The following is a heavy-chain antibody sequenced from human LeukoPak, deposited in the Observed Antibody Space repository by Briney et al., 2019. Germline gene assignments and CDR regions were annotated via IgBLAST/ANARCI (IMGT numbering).Heavy chain of an antibody. Sequence: GGSLRLSCAAFGFTFSSYAMSWVRQAPGKGLEWVSAISGSGGSTYYADSVKGRFTISRDNSKNTLYLQMNSLRAEDTAVYYCAKAIDYGDGNYFDYWGQGTLVTVSS. D-gene: IGHD4-17*01. CDR1: GFTFSSYA. V-gene: IGHV3-23*01. CDR2: ISGSGGST. CDR3: AKAIDYGDGNYFDY. J-gene: IGHJ4*02.